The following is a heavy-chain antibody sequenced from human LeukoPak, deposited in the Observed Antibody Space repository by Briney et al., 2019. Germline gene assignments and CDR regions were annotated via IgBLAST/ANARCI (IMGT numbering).Heavy chain of an antibody. V-gene: IGHV4-59*01. CDR3: AREVKSGSYTSYYYYYMDV. D-gene: IGHD1-26*01. J-gene: IGHJ6*03. CDR1: GGSISSYY. Sequence: PSETLSLTCTVSGGSISSYYWSWMRQPPGKGLEWIGYIYYSGSTNYNPSLKSRVTISVDTSKNQFSLKLSSVTAADTAVHYCAREVKSGSYTSYYYYYMDVWGKGTTVTVSS. CDR2: IYYSGST.